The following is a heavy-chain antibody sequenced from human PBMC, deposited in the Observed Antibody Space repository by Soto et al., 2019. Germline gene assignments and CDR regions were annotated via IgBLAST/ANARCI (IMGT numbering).Heavy chain of an antibody. CDR2: ISGSGGST. D-gene: IGHD3-22*01. Sequence: GGSLRLSCAAPGFTFSSYAMSWVRQAPGKGLEWVSAISGSGGSTYYADSVKGRFTISRDNSKNTLYLQMNSLRAEDTAVYYCAKDFRRGYPVYYFDYWGQGTLVTVSS. V-gene: IGHV3-23*01. CDR3: AKDFRRGYPVYYFDY. J-gene: IGHJ4*02. CDR1: GFTFSSYA.